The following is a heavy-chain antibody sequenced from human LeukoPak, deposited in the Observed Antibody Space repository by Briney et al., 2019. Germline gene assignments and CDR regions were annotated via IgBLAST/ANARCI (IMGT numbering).Heavy chain of an antibody. V-gene: IGHV4-59*12. Sequence: SETLSLTCTVSGGSITGYYWSWIRQPPGKGLEWVGYIFSSGSTNYNPSLKSRVTISVDTSKNQFSLKLSSVTAADTAVYYCARGTPTWGKRPFDYWGQGTLVTVSS. CDR1: GGSITGYY. J-gene: IGHJ4*02. D-gene: IGHD1-26*01. CDR3: ARGTPTWGKRPFDY. CDR2: IFSSGST.